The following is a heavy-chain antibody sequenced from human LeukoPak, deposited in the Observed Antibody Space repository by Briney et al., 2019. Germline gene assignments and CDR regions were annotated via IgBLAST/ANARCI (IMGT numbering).Heavy chain of an antibody. Sequence: GGSLRLSCAASGFTVSSSYMSWVRQAPGKGLEWVSVIYSDVSTYYADSVKGRFTISRHNSKNTLYLQMNSLRAEDTAVYYCARDLGSYFDYWGQGTLVTVSS. V-gene: IGHV3-53*04. CDR3: ARDLGSYFDY. J-gene: IGHJ4*02. D-gene: IGHD3-16*01. CDR2: IYSDVST. CDR1: GFTVSSSY.